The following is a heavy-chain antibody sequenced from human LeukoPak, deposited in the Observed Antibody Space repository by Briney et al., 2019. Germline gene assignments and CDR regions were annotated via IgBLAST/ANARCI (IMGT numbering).Heavy chain of an antibody. CDR1: GGSISSGDYY. J-gene: IGHJ5*02. V-gene: IGHV4-30-4*01. D-gene: IGHD4-17*01. CDR3: AREALRPSRWFDP. CDR2: IYYSGST. Sequence: SETLSLTCAVSGGSISSGDYYWSWIRQPPGKGLEWIGYIYYSGSTYYNPSLKSRVTISVDASNNQFSLKLSSVTAADTAVYYCAREALRPSRWFDPWGQGTLVTVSS.